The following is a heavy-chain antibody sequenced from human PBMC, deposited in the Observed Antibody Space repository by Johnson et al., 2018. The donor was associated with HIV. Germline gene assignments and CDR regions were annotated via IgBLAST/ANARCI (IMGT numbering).Heavy chain of an antibody. CDR3: ARPVVADYRGAFDI. Sequence: VQLVESGGGVVRPGGSLRLSCAASGFTFDDYAMHWVRQAPGKGLEWVSGISWNSGSIGYADSVKGRFTISRDNAKNSLYLQMNSLRAEDTAVYYCARPVVADYRGAFDIWGQGTMVTVSS. V-gene: IGHV3-9*01. CDR2: ISWNSGSI. D-gene: IGHD3-22*01. J-gene: IGHJ3*02. CDR1: GFTFDDYA.